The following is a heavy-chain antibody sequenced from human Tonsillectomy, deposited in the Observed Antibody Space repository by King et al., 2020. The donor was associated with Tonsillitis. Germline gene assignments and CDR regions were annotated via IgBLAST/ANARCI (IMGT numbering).Heavy chain of an antibody. J-gene: IGHJ5*02. CDR3: ARFMVRGVGANWFDP. V-gene: IGHV4-4*02. Sequence: QLQESGPGLVKPSGTLSLTCAVSGDSISTSNWWSWVRQPPEKGLEWIGEIYHSGSTNYNPSLKSRVTISVDKSKNQFSLNLSSVTAADTAGYYCARFMVRGVGANWFDPWGQGTLVTVSS. CDR2: IYHSGST. D-gene: IGHD3-10*01. CDR1: GDSISTSNW.